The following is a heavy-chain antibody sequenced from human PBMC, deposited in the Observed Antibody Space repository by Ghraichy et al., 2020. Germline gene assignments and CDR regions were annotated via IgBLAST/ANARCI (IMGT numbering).Heavy chain of an antibody. Sequence: LSLTCAASGFIFSNYGMHWVRQAPGKGLEWVALIWYDGSKKYYIDSVKGRFTIARDDSENMVYLQMNSLRAEDTAVYYCARDYCSTTTCLDYWGQGTLVTVSS. J-gene: IGHJ4*02. D-gene: IGHD2-2*01. CDR3: ARDYCSTTTCLDY. CDR2: IWYDGSKK. V-gene: IGHV3-33*01. CDR1: GFIFSNYG.